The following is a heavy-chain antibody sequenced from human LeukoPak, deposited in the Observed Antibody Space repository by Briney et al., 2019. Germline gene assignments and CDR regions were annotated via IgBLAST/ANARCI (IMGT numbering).Heavy chain of an antibody. Sequence: GSSLRLSCAASGFPFSGSGMHWVRQAPGKGLEWVAVIWYDGSHQYYADSVKGRFTISRDNSKNTLYLQMNSLKIEDTAVYYCTKFDYAAFEYWGQGALVTVSS. D-gene: IGHD4-17*01. CDR3: TKFDYAAFEY. J-gene: IGHJ4*02. V-gene: IGHV3-33*06. CDR1: GFPFSGSG. CDR2: IWYDGSHQ.